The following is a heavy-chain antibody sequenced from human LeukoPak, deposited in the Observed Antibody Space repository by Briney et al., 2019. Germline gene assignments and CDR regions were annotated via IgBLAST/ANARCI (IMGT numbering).Heavy chain of an antibody. J-gene: IGHJ6*02. CDR2: INPSGGST. D-gene: IGHD6-19*01. CDR1: GYTFTSYY. V-gene: IGHV1-46*01. Sequence: ASVKVSCKASGYTFTSYYMHWVRQAPGQGLEWMGIINPSGGSTSYAQKFQGRVTMTRDTSTSTVYMELSSLRSEDTAVYYCARHHSLMTRSGYSSGEPRGYYYYGMDVWGQGTTVTVSS. CDR3: ARHHSLMTRSGYSSGEPRGYYYYGMDV.